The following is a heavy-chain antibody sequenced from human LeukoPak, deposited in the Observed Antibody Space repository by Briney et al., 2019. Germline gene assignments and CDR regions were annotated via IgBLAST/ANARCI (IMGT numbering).Heavy chain of an antibody. CDR2: ISYDGSNK. CDR1: GFTFSTYA. Sequence: GGSLRLSCAASGFTFSTYAIHWVRQAPGKGLEWVASISYDGSNKYYADSVKGRFTISRDNSKNTLFLQMNSLRAEDTAVYYCARERDSDYYDSSGYPTDPWGQGTLVTVSS. D-gene: IGHD3-22*01. V-gene: IGHV3-30-3*01. J-gene: IGHJ5*02. CDR3: ARERDSDYYDSSGYPTDP.